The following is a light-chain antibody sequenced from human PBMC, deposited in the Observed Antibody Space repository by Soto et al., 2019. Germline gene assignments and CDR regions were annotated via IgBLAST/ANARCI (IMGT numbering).Light chain of an antibody. Sequence: DIVFTHSPGTLSLSPGERATLSCRASQSVGSNYLAWYQQTPGQAPRLLIHGASTRATGIPDRFSGSGSGTDFTLTLSRLESEDSAVYYCHQYASSPLTFGQGTRLEIK. V-gene: IGKV3-20*01. CDR2: GAS. CDR3: HQYASSPLT. J-gene: IGKJ5*01. CDR1: QSVGSNY.